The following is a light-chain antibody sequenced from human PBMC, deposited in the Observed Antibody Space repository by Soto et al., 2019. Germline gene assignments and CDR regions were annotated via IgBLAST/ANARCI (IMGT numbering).Light chain of an antibody. V-gene: IGKV3-20*01. Sequence: IVLTRSPGTLSLSPGERATLSCRASQSVSSSYLAWYQQKPGQAPRLLIYGASSRATGIPDRFSGSGSGTDFTLTISRLEPEDFAVYYCQQYRSSPRPFGQGTKVDI. CDR3: QQYRSSPRP. CDR2: GAS. J-gene: IGKJ1*01. CDR1: QSVSSSY.